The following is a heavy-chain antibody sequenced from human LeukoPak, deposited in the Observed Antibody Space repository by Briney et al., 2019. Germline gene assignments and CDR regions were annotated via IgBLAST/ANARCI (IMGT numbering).Heavy chain of an antibody. Sequence: GGSLRLSCAASGFTFSSYGMHWVCQAPGKGLEWVAVISYDGSNKYYADSVKGRFTISRDNSKNTLYLQMNSLRAEDTAVYYCAKAPRGGLWFGELFDYWGQGTLVTVSS. CDR3: AKAPRGGLWFGELFDY. J-gene: IGHJ4*02. V-gene: IGHV3-30*18. CDR2: ISYDGSNK. D-gene: IGHD3-10*01. CDR1: GFTFSSYG.